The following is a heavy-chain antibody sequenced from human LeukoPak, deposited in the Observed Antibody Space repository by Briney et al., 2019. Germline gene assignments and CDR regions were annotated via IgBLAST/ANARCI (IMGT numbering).Heavy chain of an antibody. CDR3: ARDVVWSRYFDY. J-gene: IGHJ4*02. D-gene: IGHD3-3*01. CDR2: ISAYNGDT. V-gene: IGHV1-18*01. CDR1: GYTCTTYG. Sequence: GAPVKVSCKASGYTCTTYGVSWVRQAPGQGLEWMGWISAYNGDTKYAQKFQDRVTMTTDTSTSTAYMELRSLKYDDTAVYYCARDVVWSRYFDYWGQGTLVTVSS.